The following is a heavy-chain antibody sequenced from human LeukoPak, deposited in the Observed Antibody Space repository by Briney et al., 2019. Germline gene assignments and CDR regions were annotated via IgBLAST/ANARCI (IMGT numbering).Heavy chain of an antibody. Sequence: GGSLRLSCAASGFTFSSYGMHWVRQAPGKWLEWVAVISYDGSNKYYADSVKGRFTISRDNSKNTLYLQMNSLRAEDTAVYYCAKEFGLSVAFDYWGQGTLVTVSS. V-gene: IGHV3-30*18. D-gene: IGHD6-19*01. CDR2: ISYDGSNK. J-gene: IGHJ4*02. CDR3: AKEFGLSVAFDY. CDR1: GFTFSSYG.